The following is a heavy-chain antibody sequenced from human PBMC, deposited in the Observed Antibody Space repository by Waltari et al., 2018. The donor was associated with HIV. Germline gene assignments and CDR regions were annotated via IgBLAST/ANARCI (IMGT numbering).Heavy chain of an antibody. Sequence: EVQLVESGGGLVQPGGSLRLSCAASGFTFSSYWMIWVRQAPGKGLEWVANIKQDGSEKYYVDSVKGRFTISRDNAKNSLYLQMNSLRAEDTAVYYCARITIFGVVNDYGMDVWGQGTTVTVSS. CDR1: GFTFSSYW. CDR2: IKQDGSEK. D-gene: IGHD3-3*01. V-gene: IGHV3-7*01. J-gene: IGHJ6*02. CDR3: ARITIFGVVNDYGMDV.